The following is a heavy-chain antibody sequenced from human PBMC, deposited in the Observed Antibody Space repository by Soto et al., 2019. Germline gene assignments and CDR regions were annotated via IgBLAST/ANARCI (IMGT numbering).Heavy chain of an antibody. J-gene: IGHJ4*02. Sequence: QVQLQESGPGLVKPSGTLSLTCAVSGGSISSSNWWSWVRQPPGKGLEWTGEIYHSGNTNYNPSLNRRVTMAVDKSRNQFSLKLSSVTAADTAVYYCARRWGEGRVDYWGQGTLVTVSS. CDR3: ARRWGEGRVDY. CDR1: GGSISSSNW. D-gene: IGHD3-10*01. V-gene: IGHV4-4*02. CDR2: IYHSGNT.